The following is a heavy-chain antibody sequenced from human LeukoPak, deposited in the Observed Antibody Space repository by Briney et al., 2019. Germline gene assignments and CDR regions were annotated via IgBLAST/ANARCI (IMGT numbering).Heavy chain of an antibody. V-gene: IGHV3-9*03. J-gene: IGHJ4*02. Sequence: GRSLRLSCAASGFTFDDYAMHWVRQPPGKGLEWVSGISWNSGSIGYADSVKGRFTVSRDNAKNSLYLQMNSLRAEDMALYHCAKGSFRGITGTLRGGFDYWGQGTLVTVSS. CDR1: GFTFDDYA. D-gene: IGHD1-7*01. CDR3: AKGSFRGITGTLRGGFDY. CDR2: ISWNSGSI.